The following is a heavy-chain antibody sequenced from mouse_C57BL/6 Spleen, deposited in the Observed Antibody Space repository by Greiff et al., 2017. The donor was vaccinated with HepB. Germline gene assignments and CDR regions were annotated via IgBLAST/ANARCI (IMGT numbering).Heavy chain of an antibody. D-gene: IGHD1-1*01. V-gene: IGHV1-69*01. J-gene: IGHJ4*01. CDR1: GYTFTSYW. Sequence: VQLQQPGAELVMPGASVKLSCKASGYTFTSYWMHWVKQRPGQGLEWIGEIDPSDSYTNYNQKFKGKSTLTVDKYSSTAYMQLSSLTSENSAVYYCARFTPLAMDYWGQGTSVTVSS. CDR2: IDPSDSYT. CDR3: ARFTPLAMDY.